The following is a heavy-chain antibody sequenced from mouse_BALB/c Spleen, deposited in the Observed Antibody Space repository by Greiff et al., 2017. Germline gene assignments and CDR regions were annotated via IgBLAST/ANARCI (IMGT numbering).Heavy chain of an antibody. V-gene: IGHV5-6-4*01. J-gene: IGHJ2*01. D-gene: IGHD2-4*01. Sequence: EVQLVESGGGLVKPGGSLKLSCAASGFTFSSYTMSWVRQTPEKRLEWVATISSGGSYTYYPDSVKGRFTISRDNAKNTLYLQMSSLKSEDTAMYYCTRRDYDYDGLYFDYWGQGTTLTVSS. CDR3: TRRDYDYDGLYFDY. CDR2: ISSGGSYT. CDR1: GFTFSSYT.